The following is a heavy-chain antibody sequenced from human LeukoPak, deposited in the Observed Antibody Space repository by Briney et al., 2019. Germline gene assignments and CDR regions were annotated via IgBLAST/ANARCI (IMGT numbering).Heavy chain of an antibody. V-gene: IGHV3-23*01. CDR3: AKDVLGATKRAYYFDY. Sequence: PGGSLRLSCAASGFTFSSYAMSWVRQAPGKGLEWVSAISGSGGSTYYADSVKGRFTISRDNSKNTLYLQMNSLRAEDTAAYYCAKDVLGATKRAYYFDYWGQGTLVTVSS. D-gene: IGHD1-26*01. CDR1: GFTFSSYA. J-gene: IGHJ4*02. CDR2: ISGSGGST.